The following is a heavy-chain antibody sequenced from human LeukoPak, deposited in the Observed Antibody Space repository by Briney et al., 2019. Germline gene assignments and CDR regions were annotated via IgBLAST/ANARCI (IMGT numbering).Heavy chain of an antibody. D-gene: IGHD3-22*01. Sequence: ASVKVSCKASGGTFSSYAISWVRQAPGQGLEWMGGIIPILGTANYAQKFQGRVTITTDESTSTAYMELSSLRSEDTAVYYCARGPLTYYYDSSGYSSFDYWGQGTLVTVSS. V-gene: IGHV1-69*05. CDR1: GGTFSSYA. CDR3: ARGPLTYYYDSSGYSSFDY. CDR2: IIPILGTA. J-gene: IGHJ4*02.